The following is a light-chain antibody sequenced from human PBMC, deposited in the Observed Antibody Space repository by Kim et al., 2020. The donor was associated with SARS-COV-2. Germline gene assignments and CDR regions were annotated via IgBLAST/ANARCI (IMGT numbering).Light chain of an antibody. CDR2: DAS. Sequence: SLSPGERAALSCRASQSVGTYLAWYQQKPGQAPRLLIYDASNRATGIPARFSGSGSGTDFTLTISSLEPEDFAVYYCQQRTNWVTFGGGTKVDIK. CDR3: QQRTNWVT. CDR1: QSVGTY. J-gene: IGKJ4*01. V-gene: IGKV3-11*01.